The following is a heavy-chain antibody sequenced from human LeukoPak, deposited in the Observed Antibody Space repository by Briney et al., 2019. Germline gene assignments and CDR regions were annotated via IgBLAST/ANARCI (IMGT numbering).Heavy chain of an antibody. CDR2: ISYDGSNK. J-gene: IGHJ4*02. CDR1: GFTFSSYA. CDR3: ASSVWDIVVVPAGPFFDY. V-gene: IGHV3-30-3*01. Sequence: GGSLRLSCAASGFTFSSYAMHWVRQAPGKGLEWVAVISYDGSNKYYADSVKGRFTISRDNSKNTLYLQMNSLRAEDTAVYYCASSVWDIVVVPAGPFFDYWGQGTLVTVSS. D-gene: IGHD2-2*01.